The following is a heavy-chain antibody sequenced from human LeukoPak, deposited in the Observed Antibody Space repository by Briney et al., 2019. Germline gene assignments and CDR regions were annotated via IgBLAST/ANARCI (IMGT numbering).Heavy chain of an antibody. V-gene: IGHV3-53*01. CDR3: ARGRPGYYFDY. Sequence: HPGGSLRLSCAASGFTVSSNYMSWVRQAPGKGLEWVLVIYSGGGTYYADSVKGRFTISRDNSKNTLFLQMDSLRAEDTAVYYCARGRPGYYFDYWGQGTLVTVSS. D-gene: IGHD6-13*01. CDR2: IYSGGGT. CDR1: GFTVSSNY. J-gene: IGHJ4*02.